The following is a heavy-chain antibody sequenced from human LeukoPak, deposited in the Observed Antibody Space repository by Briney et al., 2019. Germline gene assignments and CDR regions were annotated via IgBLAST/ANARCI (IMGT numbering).Heavy chain of an antibody. CDR1: GGSISYYY. D-gene: IGHD4-17*01. CDR2: IYYSGTT. V-gene: IGHV4-59*01. CDR3: AREDPQTTVPEGMDV. J-gene: IGHJ6*02. Sequence: SETLSLTCTVSGGSISYYYWSWIRQSPGKRLEWIGYIYYSGTTNYNPSLKSRVTISVDTSKNQFSLQLRSVTAADTAVYYCAREDPQTTVPEGMDVWGQGTTVTVSS.